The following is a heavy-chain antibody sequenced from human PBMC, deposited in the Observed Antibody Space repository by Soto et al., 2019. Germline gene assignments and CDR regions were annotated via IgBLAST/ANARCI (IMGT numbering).Heavy chain of an antibody. CDR3: ARDGCNYYDSSLALDI. D-gene: IGHD3-22*01. J-gene: IGHJ3*02. CDR1: GYTFASYG. Sequence: ASVKVSCKASGYTFASYGISWVRQAPGQGLEWMGWISAYNGNGNYAQKLQGRVTMTTDTSTSTAYVELRSLRSDDTAVYYCARDGCNYYDSSLALDISGLVSMVTV. V-gene: IGHV1-18*01. CDR2: ISAYNGNG.